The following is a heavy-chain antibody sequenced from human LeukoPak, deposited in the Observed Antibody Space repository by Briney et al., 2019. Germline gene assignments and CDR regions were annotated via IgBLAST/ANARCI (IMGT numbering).Heavy chain of an antibody. J-gene: IGHJ6*03. CDR3: ARVRRGGAAAGSSMDV. CDR2: IYYSGST. D-gene: IGHD6-13*01. V-gene: IGHV4-59*01. CDR1: GGSISSYY. Sequence: SETLSLTCTVSGGSISSYYWSWIRQPPGKGLEWIGYIYYSGSTNYTPSLKSRVTISVDTSKNQFSLKLRSVTAADTAVYYCARVRRGGAAAGSSMDVWGKGTTVTISS.